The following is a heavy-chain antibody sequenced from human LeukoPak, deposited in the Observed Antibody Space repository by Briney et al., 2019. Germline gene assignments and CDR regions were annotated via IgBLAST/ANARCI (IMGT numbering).Heavy chain of an antibody. CDR3: ARESGGNSFDY. D-gene: IGHD4-23*01. CDR1: GFTFSTDN. CDR2: ISSGGSTI. J-gene: IGHJ4*02. Sequence: GGSLRLSCAASGFTFSTDNMNWVRQAPGKGLEWVSYISSGGSTIYYADSVKGRFTISRDNAKNSLYLQMNSLRAEDTAVYYCARESGGNSFDYWGQGTLVTVSS. V-gene: IGHV3-48*04.